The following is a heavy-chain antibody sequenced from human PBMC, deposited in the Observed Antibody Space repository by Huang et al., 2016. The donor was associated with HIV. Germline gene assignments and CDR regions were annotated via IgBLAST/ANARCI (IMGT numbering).Heavy chain of an antibody. V-gene: IGHV3-33*08. CDR1: GFTFSRYG. J-gene: IGHJ1*01. D-gene: IGHD6-19*01. Sequence: QVQLVESGGGVVQPGRSLRLSCAASGFTFSRYGMHWVRQAPGKGLEWGAVIWYDGSNKYYADSVKGRFTISRDNSKNTLDLQMNSLKTEDTAVYYCALKGDSSGWEYFRHWGQGTLVTVSS. CDR3: ALKGDSSGWEYFRH. CDR2: IWYDGSNK.